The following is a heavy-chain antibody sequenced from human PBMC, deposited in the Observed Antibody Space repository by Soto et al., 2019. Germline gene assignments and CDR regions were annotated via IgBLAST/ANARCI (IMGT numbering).Heavy chain of an antibody. V-gene: IGHV4-59*01. CDR1: GGSISSYY. J-gene: IGHJ6*02. Sequence: SETLSLTCTVSGGSISSYYWSWIRQPPGKGLEWIGYIYYSGCTNYNPSLKSRVTISVDTSKNQFSLKLSSVTAADTAVYYCARGAIFGVVIGYYYYGMDVWGQGTTVTVSS. CDR3: ARGAIFGVVIGYYYYGMDV. CDR2: IYYSGCT. D-gene: IGHD3-3*01.